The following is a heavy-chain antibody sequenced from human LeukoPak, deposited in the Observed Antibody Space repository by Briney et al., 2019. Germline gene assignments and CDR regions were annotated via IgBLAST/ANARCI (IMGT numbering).Heavy chain of an antibody. CDR3: ARDGGLMQRWFDP. J-gene: IGHJ5*02. CDR1: GGSISSYY. Sequence: SETLSLTCTISGGSISSYYWSWIRQPPGKGLEWIGYIYYTGSANYNPSLKSRVTISLNTSKNQFSLKLNSMTAADTAVYYCARDGGLMQRWFDPWGQGTLVTVSS. V-gene: IGHV4-59*01. D-gene: IGHD6-25*01. CDR2: IYYTGSA.